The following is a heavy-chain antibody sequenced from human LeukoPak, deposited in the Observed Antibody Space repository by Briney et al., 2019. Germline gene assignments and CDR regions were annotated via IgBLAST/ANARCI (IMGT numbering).Heavy chain of an antibody. CDR2: ISYDGSNK. CDR1: GFTFSSYG. J-gene: IGHJ1*01. D-gene: IGHD3-10*01. CDR3: AKDDSGRVPWFDRVAEYFQH. Sequence: GRSLRLSCAASGFTFSSYGMHWVRQAPGKGLEWVAVISYDGSNKYYADSVKGRFTISRDNSKNTLYLQMNSLRAEDTAVYYCAKDDSGRVPWFDRVAEYFQHWGQGTLVTVSS. V-gene: IGHV3-30*18.